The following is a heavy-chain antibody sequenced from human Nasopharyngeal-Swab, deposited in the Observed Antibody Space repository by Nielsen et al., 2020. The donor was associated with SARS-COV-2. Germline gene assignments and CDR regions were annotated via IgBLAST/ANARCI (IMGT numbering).Heavy chain of an antibody. D-gene: IGHD3-3*01. CDR2: IKQDGSEK. Sequence: GESLKISCAASGFTFDSYWMSWVRQAPGKGLEWVANIKQDGSEKYYVDSVKGRFTISRDNAKNSLYLQMNSLRAEDTAVYYCARDGLDYDFWSAYFMDVWGQGTTVTVSS. J-gene: IGHJ6*02. CDR3: ARDGLDYDFWSAYFMDV. V-gene: IGHV3-7*01. CDR1: GFTFDSYW.